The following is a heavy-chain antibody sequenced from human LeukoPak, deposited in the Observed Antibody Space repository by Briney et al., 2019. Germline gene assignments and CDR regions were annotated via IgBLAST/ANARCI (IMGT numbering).Heavy chain of an antibody. CDR3: ANVEMATKGYGMDV. J-gene: IGHJ6*02. CDR2: IIPILGIA. CDR1: GGTFSSYA. D-gene: IGHD5-24*01. Sequence: PVKVSCKASGGTFSSYAISWVRQAPGQGLEWMGRIIPILGIANYAQKLQGRVTITADKSTSTAYMELSSLRSEDTAVYYCANVEMATKGYGMDVWGQETTVTVSS. V-gene: IGHV1-69*04.